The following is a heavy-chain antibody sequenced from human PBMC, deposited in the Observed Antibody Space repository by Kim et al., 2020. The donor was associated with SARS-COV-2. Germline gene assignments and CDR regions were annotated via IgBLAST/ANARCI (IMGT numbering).Heavy chain of an antibody. J-gene: IGHJ4*02. CDR1: GFTFSSYG. CDR2: IWYDGSNK. V-gene: IGHV3-33*01. Sequence: GGSLRLSCAASGFTFSSYGMHWVRQAPGKGLEWVAVIWYDGSNKYYADSVKGRFTISRDNSKNTLYLQMNSLRAEDTAVYYCARGPPPYYYDSSGYYEFDYWGQGTLVTVSS. CDR3: ARGPPPYYYDSSGYYEFDY. D-gene: IGHD3-22*01.